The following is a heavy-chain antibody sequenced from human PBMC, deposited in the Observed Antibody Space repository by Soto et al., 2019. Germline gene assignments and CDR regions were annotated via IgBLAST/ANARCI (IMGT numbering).Heavy chain of an antibody. D-gene: IGHD1-26*01. CDR3: AMAGELYYFDY. J-gene: IGHJ4*02. CDR1: GFTFSNFA. Sequence: EVQLLESGGGLVQPGGSLRLSCVGSGFTFSNFAMSWVRQAPGKGLEWVSSISHTGNTIYYADSVKGRFTISRDNSKNTVFLEMNSQRVEDTAVYYCAMAGELYYFDYRGQGTLVSVSS. V-gene: IGHV3-23*01. CDR2: ISHTGNTI.